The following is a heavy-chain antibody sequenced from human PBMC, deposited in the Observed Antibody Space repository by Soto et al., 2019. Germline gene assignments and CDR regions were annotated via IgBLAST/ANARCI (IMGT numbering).Heavy chain of an antibody. CDR2: INAGNGNT. CDR3: ASSRVRGVINSAFDI. Sequence: QVQLVQSGAEVKKPGASVKVSCKASGYTFTSYAMHWVRQAPGQRLEWMGWINAGNGNTKYSQKFQGRVTITRDTAASTAYMELSSLRSEDTAVYYCASSRVRGVINSAFDIWGQGTMVTVSS. CDR1: GYTFTSYA. J-gene: IGHJ3*02. V-gene: IGHV1-3*01. D-gene: IGHD3-10*01.